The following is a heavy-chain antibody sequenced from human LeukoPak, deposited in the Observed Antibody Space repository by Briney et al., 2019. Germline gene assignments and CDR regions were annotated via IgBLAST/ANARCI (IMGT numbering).Heavy chain of an antibody. CDR2: IWYDGSNK. Sequence: GGSLRLSCAASGFTFSSYGMHWVRQAPGKGLEWVAVIWYDGSNKYYADSVKGRFTISRDNSKNTLYLQMNSLRAEDTAVYYCAKAPSSVWYLDYWGQGTLVTVSS. V-gene: IGHV3-33*06. CDR1: GFTFSSYG. CDR3: AKAPSSVWYLDY. D-gene: IGHD6-19*01. J-gene: IGHJ4*02.